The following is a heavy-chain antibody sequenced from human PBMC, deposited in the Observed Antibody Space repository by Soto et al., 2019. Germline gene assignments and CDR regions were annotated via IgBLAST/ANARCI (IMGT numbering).Heavy chain of an antibody. CDR1: EFTFSSYE. V-gene: IGHV3-48*03. D-gene: IGHD6-13*01. J-gene: IGHJ4*02. Sequence: GGSLRLSCVASEFTFSSYEMNWVRQAPGKGLEWVSYISSSGTTIYYTDSVKGRFTISRDNAKKSLYLQMNSLRAEDTAVYYCVRFGGAAAGPGDYWGQGALVTVSS. CDR2: ISSSGTTI. CDR3: VRFGGAAAGPGDY.